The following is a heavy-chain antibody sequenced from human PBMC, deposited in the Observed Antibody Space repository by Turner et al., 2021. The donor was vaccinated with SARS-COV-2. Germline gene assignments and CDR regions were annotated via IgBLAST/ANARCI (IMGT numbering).Heavy chain of an antibody. Sequence: QVQLVQSGAEVKKPGASVKVSCKVSGYTLIELSMHWVRQAPGKGLEWMGCFDPEDAETIYAQKFQGRVTITEDTSTDTAYMELSSLRSEDTALYYWASSFSVRGVKGDFDYWGQGTLVTVSS. V-gene: IGHV1-24*01. D-gene: IGHD3-10*01. J-gene: IGHJ4*02. CDR1: GYTLIELS. CDR2: FDPEDAET. CDR3: ASSFSVRGVKGDFDY.